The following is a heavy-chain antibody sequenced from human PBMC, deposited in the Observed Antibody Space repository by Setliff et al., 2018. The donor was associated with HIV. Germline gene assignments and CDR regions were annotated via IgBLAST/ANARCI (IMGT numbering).Heavy chain of an antibody. CDR1: GGSISTSSFY. CDR2: IYYSGSS. Sequence: ASETLSLTCTVFGGSISTSSFYWGWVRQPPGKGLEWIGTIYYSGSSYSSPSLKSRVTISVDTSQNQFSLKLNSVTAADTAVYYCARHTGDITGTNHLFDYWGQGTLVTVSS. V-gene: IGHV4-39*01. J-gene: IGHJ4*02. CDR3: ARHTGDITGTNHLFDY. D-gene: IGHD1-20*01.